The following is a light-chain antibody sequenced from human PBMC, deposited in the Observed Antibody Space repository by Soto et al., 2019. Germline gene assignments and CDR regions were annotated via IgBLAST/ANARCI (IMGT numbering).Light chain of an antibody. V-gene: IGKV1-5*01. Sequence: DIQMTQSPSTLSASVGDRVSIPCRASQSISTWLAWYQQKPGKAPKLLIYDASTLESGVPSRFSGSGSGTEFTLTISSLQPDDSATYYCLQDINYPWTFGQGTKVDIK. CDR3: LQDINYPWT. CDR1: QSISTW. CDR2: DAS. J-gene: IGKJ1*01.